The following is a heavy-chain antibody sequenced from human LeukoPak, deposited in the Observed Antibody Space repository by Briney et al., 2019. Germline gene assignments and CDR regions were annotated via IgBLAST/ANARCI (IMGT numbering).Heavy chain of an antibody. CDR2: ISGSGHNT. CDR1: GFTFSNYG. V-gene: IGHV3-23*01. Sequence: GGSLRLSCAASGFTFSNYGMNWVRQAPGKGLEWVSAISGSGHNTYYADSVKGRFTISRDNAKNSLYLQMNSLRAEDTAVYYCARDGTRRGYYYYMDVWGKGTTVTVSS. J-gene: IGHJ6*03. D-gene: IGHD3-10*01. CDR3: ARDGTRRGYYYYMDV.